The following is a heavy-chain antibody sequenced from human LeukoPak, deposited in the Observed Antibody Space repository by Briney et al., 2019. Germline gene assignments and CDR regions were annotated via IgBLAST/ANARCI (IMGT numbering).Heavy chain of an antibody. CDR1: GYTFTGYY. Sequence: ASVKVSCKASGYTFTGYYMHWVRQAPGQGLEWMGWINPNSGGTNYAQKFQGRVTMTRDTSISTAYMELSRLRSDDTAVYYCARERVQWLVSRASCYYYGMDVWGQGTTVTVSS. V-gene: IGHV1-2*02. D-gene: IGHD6-19*01. J-gene: IGHJ6*02. CDR2: INPNSGGT. CDR3: ARERVQWLVSRASCYYYGMDV.